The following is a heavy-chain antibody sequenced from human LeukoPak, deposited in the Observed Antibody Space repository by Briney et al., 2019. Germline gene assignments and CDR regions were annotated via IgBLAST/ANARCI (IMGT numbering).Heavy chain of an antibody. CDR1: GGSISSSNFY. Sequence: SETLSLTCTVSGGSISSSNFYWGWIRQPPGKGLEWIGSIYYSGSTYYNPSLKSRVTISVDTSKNQFSLKLSSVTAADTAVYYCARGGDSSSVGWFDPWGQGTLVTVSS. D-gene: IGHD6-13*01. J-gene: IGHJ5*02. CDR2: IYYSGST. CDR3: ARGGDSSSVGWFDP. V-gene: IGHV4-39*07.